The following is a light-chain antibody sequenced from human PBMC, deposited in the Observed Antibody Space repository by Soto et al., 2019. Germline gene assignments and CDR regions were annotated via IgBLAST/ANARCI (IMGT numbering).Light chain of an antibody. CDR1: QSVSSN. Sequence: EIVITQSPATMSVSPGESATLSCRASQSVSSNLAWYQQKPGQAPRLLIYGASTRATGIPARFSGSGSGTEFTLTISSLQSEDFSVYYCQQFNNWPPATVGQGPEVDI. V-gene: IGKV3-15*01. J-gene: IGKJ1*01. CDR3: QQFNNWPPAT. CDR2: GAS.